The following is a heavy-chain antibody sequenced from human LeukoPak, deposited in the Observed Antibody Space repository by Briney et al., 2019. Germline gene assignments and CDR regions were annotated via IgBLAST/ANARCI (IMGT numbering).Heavy chain of an antibody. Sequence: SETLSLTCTVSGDSVTNDFFWGWVRQPPGKELEWIGSFCLGRDTYYRPPLKSRVTISVDTSKNQFSLNLNSVTAADTAVYYCARWASISREPGGFFDHWGQGTLVTVSS. V-gene: IGHV4-38-2*02. J-gene: IGHJ4*02. CDR2: FCLGRDT. CDR1: GDSVTNDFF. D-gene: IGHD1-14*01. CDR3: ARWASISREPGGFFDH.